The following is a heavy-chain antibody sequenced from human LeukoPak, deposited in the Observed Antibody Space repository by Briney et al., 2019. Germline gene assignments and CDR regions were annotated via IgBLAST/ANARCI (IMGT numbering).Heavy chain of an antibody. V-gene: IGHV3-30*02. CDR2: IRYDGSNE. CDR3: ARDNSGSY. Sequence: GGSLRLSCSASGFTFSSCGMHWVRQAPGKGLEWVAFIRYDGSNEYSADSVKGRFTISRDNSKNTLYLQMNSLRPEDTAVYYCARDNSGSYWGQGTLVTVSS. J-gene: IGHJ4*02. CDR1: GFTFSSCG. D-gene: IGHD1-26*01.